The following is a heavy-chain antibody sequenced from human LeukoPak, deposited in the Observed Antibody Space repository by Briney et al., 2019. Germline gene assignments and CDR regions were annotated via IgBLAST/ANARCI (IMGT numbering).Heavy chain of an antibody. Sequence: GGSLRLSCAASGFTFSNYAMSWVRQAPGKGLEWVSAISGSGTNTYYADSVKGRFAISRDNSKNTLYLHMNSLRAEDTAIYYCAKVSPHGGVAYWGQGTLVTVSS. CDR3: AKVSPHGGVAY. D-gene: IGHD3-10*01. J-gene: IGHJ4*02. CDR2: ISGSGTNT. CDR1: GFTFSNYA. V-gene: IGHV3-23*01.